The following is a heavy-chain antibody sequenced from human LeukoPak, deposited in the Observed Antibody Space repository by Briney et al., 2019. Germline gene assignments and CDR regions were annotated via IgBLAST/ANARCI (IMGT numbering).Heavy chain of an antibody. CDR1: AYTFTDYY. CDR3: ARDSSGPLNWFDP. J-gene: IGHJ5*02. V-gene: IGHV1-2*02. D-gene: IGHD6-25*01. Sequence: ASVKVSCKASAYTFTDYYIHWVRQAPGQGLEWMGSIHPNSGDTNYAQKFQGRVTMTRDTSISTAYMELSRLSSDDPAVFYCARDSSGPLNWFDPWGQGTLVTVSS. CDR2: IHPNSGDT.